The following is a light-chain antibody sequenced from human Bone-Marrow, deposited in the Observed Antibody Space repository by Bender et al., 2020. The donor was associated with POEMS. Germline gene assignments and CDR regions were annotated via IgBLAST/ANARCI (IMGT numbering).Light chain of an antibody. CDR1: SSNIGNHG. V-gene: IGLV1-36*01. Sequence: QSVVTQPPSLSEAPRQRVTISCSGSSSNIGNHGVNWYQQLPGEAPKLLIYYVDLLTPGVSDRFSASKSGTSASLGTIARQSADEAVYYCCGWDESLSGWIFGGGTKLTV. J-gene: IGLJ2*01. CDR3: CGWDESLSGWI. CDR2: YVD.